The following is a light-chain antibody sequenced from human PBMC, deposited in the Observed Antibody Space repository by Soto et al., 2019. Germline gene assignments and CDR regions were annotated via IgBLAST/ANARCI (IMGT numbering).Light chain of an antibody. J-gene: IGKJ5*01. CDR2: DAS. CDR1: QSVSSNN. Sequence: EIVMTQSPATLSVSPGERATLSCRASQSVSSNNLAWYQQKPGQAPRLLIYDASTRATGIPDRFSGSGSGTDFTLTISRLETEDFAVYYCQQYGSSPITFGQGTRLEIK. CDR3: QQYGSSPIT. V-gene: IGKV3-20*01.